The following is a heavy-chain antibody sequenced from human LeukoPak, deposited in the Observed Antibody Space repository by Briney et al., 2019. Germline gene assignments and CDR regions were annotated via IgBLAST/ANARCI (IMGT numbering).Heavy chain of an antibody. J-gene: IGHJ3*02. Sequence: SETLSLTCTVSGGSISSGGYYWSWIRQHPGKGLEWIGYIYYSGSTYYNLSLKSRVTISVDTSKNQFSLKLSSVTAADTAVYYCARSSQYYSFDIWGQGTMVTVSS. V-gene: IGHV4-31*03. CDR1: GGSISSGGYY. CDR3: ARSSQYYSFDI. CDR2: IYYSGST. D-gene: IGHD3-10*01.